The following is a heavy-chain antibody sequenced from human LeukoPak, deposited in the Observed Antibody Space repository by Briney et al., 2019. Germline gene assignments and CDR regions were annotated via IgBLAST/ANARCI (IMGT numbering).Heavy chain of an antibody. D-gene: IGHD6-13*01. CDR1: GFTFSSYW. J-gene: IGHJ4*02. CDR2: IKQDGSEK. CDR3: AKDRAYSSSSLDY. V-gene: IGHV3-7*01. Sequence: GGSLRLSCAASGFTFSSYWMSWVRQAPGKGLEWVANIKQDGSEKYYADSVKGRFTISRDNSKNTLYLQMNGLRAEDTAVYYCAKDRAYSSSSLDYWGQGTLVTVSS.